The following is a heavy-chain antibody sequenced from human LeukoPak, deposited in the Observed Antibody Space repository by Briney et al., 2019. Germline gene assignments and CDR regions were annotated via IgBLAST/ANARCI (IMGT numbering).Heavy chain of an antibody. D-gene: IGHD6-13*01. CDR2: INPNRGDT. CDR1: GYTFTGYY. CDR3: ATGELHSSSWYSQLDY. V-gene: IGHV1-2*02. J-gene: IGHJ4*02. Sequence: ASVNVSCKASGYTFTGYYIHWVRQAPGQGLEWMGGINPNRGDTNYAQKFQGRVTMTRDTSITTAYMELRSLISGDTAVYYCATGELHSSSWYSQLDYWGQGTLVTVSS.